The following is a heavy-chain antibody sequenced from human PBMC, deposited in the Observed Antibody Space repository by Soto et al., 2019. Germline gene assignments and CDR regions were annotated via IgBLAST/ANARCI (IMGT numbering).Heavy chain of an antibody. CDR2: IYPGDSDT. CDR3: ARQVSTGGHY. D-gene: IGHD2-8*02. CDR1: GYSFATYW. Sequence: GESLKISCKASGYSFATYWIGWVRQMPEKGLVWMAIIYPGDSDTRYSPSFQGQVTISADKSISTAYLQWNSLKASDTAMYYCARQVSTGGHYWGQGTLVTVSS. V-gene: IGHV5-51*01. J-gene: IGHJ4*02.